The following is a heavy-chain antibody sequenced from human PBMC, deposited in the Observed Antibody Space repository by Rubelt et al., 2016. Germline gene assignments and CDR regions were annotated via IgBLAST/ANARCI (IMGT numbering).Heavy chain of an antibody. CDR2: IFPVDAAT. Sequence: EVQLVQSGPEVKKPGESLKISCEGSGYSFTTYWIGWVRQMPGKGLEWMGIIFPVDAATAYRPSFQGQVTISADKSISTSDLQWSSLEASDTAMYYWAMTEYNIFDYWGQGTLVTVSS. J-gene: IGHJ4*02. V-gene: IGHV5-51*03. CDR3: AMTEYNIFDY. CDR1: GYSFTTYW. D-gene: IGHD1-14*01.